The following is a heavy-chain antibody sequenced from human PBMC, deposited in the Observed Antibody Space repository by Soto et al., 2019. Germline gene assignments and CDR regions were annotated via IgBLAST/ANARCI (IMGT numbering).Heavy chain of an antibody. D-gene: IGHD3-10*01. CDR3: ARDQRGDLPNDAFDI. CDR2: IIPILGIA. V-gene: IGHV1-69*08. J-gene: IGHJ3*02. CDR1: GGTFSSYT. Sequence: QVQLVQSGAEVKKPGSSVKVSCKASGGTFSSYTISWVRQAPGQGLEWMGRIIPILGIANYAQKFQGRVTITADKSTSTAYMELSSLRSEDTAVYYCARDQRGDLPNDAFDIWGQGTMVTVSS.